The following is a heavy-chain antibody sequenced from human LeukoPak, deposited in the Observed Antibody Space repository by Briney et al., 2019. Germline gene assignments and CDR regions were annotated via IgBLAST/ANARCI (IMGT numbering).Heavy chain of an antibody. CDR1: GFTFSSYG. CDR2: ISYDGSNK. D-gene: IGHD3/OR15-3a*01. CDR3: AKAWSGTVGFDI. V-gene: IGHV3-30*18. J-gene: IGHJ3*02. Sequence: QPGGSLRLSCAASGFTFSSYGMHWVRQAPGKGLEWVAVISYDGSNKYYADSVKGRFTISRDNSENTLYLQMNSLRAEDTAVYYCAKAWSGTVGFDIWGQGTVVTVSS.